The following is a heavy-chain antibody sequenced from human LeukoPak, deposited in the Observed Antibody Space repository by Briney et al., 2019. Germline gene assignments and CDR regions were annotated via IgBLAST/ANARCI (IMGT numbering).Heavy chain of an antibody. CDR2: IYYSGST. J-gene: IGHJ4*02. CDR1: GGSISSYY. Sequence: KSSETLSLTCTVSGGSISSYYWSWIRQPPGKGLEWIGYIYYSGSTNYNPSLKSRVTISVDTSKNQFSLKLSSVTAADTAVYYCARGRRWLQFDYWGQGTLVTVSS. CDR3: ARGRRWLQFDY. D-gene: IGHD5-24*01. V-gene: IGHV4-59*01.